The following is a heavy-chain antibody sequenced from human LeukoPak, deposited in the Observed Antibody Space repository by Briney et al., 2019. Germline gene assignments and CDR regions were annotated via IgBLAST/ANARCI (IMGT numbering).Heavy chain of an antibody. CDR1: GFTFSSYA. V-gene: IGHV3-23*01. CDR2: ISGGGSST. CDR3: AKAMYSSGWDDLDY. Sequence: PGGSLRLSCAASGFTFSSYAMNWVRQAPGKELEWASAISGGGSSTHYADSVKGRFTISRDNSKNTLYLQMNSLRAEDTAVYYCAKAMYSSGWDDLDYWGQGTLVTVSS. D-gene: IGHD6-19*01. J-gene: IGHJ4*02.